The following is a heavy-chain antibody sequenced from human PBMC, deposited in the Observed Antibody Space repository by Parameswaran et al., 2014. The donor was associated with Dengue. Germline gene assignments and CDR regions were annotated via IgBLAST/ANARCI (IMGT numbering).Heavy chain of an antibody. V-gene: IGHV3-53*01. CDR3: TATYGDYDY. D-gene: IGHD4-17*01. CDR2: IYSGGST. Sequence: RWIRQPPGKGLEWVSVIYSGGSTYYADSVKGRFTISRDNSKNTLYLQMNSLKTEDTAVYYCTATYGDYDYWGRGTLVTSPQ. J-gene: IGHJ4*02.